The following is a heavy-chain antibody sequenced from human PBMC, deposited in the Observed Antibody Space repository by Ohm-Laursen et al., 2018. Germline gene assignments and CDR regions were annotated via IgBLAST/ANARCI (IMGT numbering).Heavy chain of an antibody. Sequence: SLRLSCAASGFTFSSYAMSWVRQAPGKGLEWVSAISGSGGSTYYADSVKGRFTISRDNSKNTLYLQMNSLRAEDTAVYYCAKAATGYSSGWYEYYFDYWGQGTLVTVSA. CDR1: GFTFSSYA. CDR3: AKAATGYSSGWYEYYFDY. D-gene: IGHD6-19*01. V-gene: IGHV3-23*01. CDR2: ISGSGGST. J-gene: IGHJ4*02.